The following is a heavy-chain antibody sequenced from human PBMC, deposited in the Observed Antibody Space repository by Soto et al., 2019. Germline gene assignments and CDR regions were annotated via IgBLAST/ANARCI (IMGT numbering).Heavy chain of an antibody. CDR2: IYYSGST. V-gene: IGHV4-30-4*01. Sequence: SETLSLTCTVSGGSISSGDYYWSWIRQPPGKGLEWIGYIYYSGSTYYNPSLKSRVTISVDTSKNQFSLKLSSVTAADTAVYYCARVRVDYYDSSGYYLFDYWGQGTLVTVS. J-gene: IGHJ4*02. D-gene: IGHD3-22*01. CDR3: ARVRVDYYDSSGYYLFDY. CDR1: GGSISSGDYY.